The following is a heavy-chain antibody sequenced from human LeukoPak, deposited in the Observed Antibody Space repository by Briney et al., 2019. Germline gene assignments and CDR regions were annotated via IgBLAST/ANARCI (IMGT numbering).Heavy chain of an antibody. V-gene: IGHV4-59*01. Sequence: PSETLSLTCTVSGGXMSDYYCSWVRQPPGKGLEWIGCIYYSGSTDYNPSLKSRVTMSVDTSKNQFSLKLRSVTAADTALYYCARVASTGPFDYWGQGTLVTVSS. CDR2: IYYSGST. CDR3: ARVASTGPFDY. D-gene: IGHD2-8*02. J-gene: IGHJ4*02. CDR1: GGXMSDYY.